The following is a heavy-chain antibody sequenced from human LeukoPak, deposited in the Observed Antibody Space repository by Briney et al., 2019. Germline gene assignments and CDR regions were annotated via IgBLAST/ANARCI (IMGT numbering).Heavy chain of an antibody. CDR2: IYYSGST. V-gene: IGHV4-59*01. CDR1: GGSISSYY. D-gene: IGHD3-3*01. CDR3: ARYFSRFLVAFDI. J-gene: IGHJ3*02. Sequence: PSETLYLTCTVSGGSISSYYWSWIRQPPGKGLEWIGYIYYSGSTNYNPSLKSRVTISVDTSKNQFSLKLSSVTAADTAVYYCARYFSRFLVAFDIWGQGTMVTVSS.